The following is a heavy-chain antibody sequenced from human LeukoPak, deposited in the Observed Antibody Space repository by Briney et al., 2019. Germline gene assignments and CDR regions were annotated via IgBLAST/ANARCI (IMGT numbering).Heavy chain of an antibody. V-gene: IGHV4-39*07. CDR1: GGPISGSRT. D-gene: IGHD6-25*01. J-gene: IGHJ5*02. CDR3: ARVVTAAGLDL. Sequence: SETLSLTCTVSGGPISGSRTWGWVRQPPGKGLEWIGNIHYDGRTASNPSLKSRVTISLDTSTNQFSPKVNSVTTTDTALYYCARVVTAAGLDLWGQGILVSISS. CDR2: IHYDGRT.